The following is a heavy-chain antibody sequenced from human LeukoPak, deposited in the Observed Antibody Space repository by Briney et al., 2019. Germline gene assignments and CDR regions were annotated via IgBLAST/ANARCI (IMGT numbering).Heavy chain of an antibody. D-gene: IGHD3-10*02. CDR1: GFTFSSYG. CDR2: ISGSGGRA. CDR3: AELGITMIGGV. J-gene: IGHJ6*04. V-gene: IGHV3-23*01. Sequence: GGSLRLSCAASGFTFSSYGMSWVRQAPGKGLEWVSAISGSGGRAYYADSVKGRFTISRDNAKNSLYLQMNSLRAEDTAVYYCAELGITMIGGVWGKGTTVTISS.